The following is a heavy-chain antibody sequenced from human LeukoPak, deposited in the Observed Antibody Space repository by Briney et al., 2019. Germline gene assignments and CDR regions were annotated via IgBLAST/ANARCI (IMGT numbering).Heavy chain of an antibody. J-gene: IGHJ4*02. D-gene: IGHD2-8*01. CDR1: GFTVSSNY. Sequence: GGSLRLSCAASGFTVSSNYMSWVRQAPGKGLEWVSEIYSDGSTYYADSVKGRFTISRDNSKNTLYLQMNSLRAEDTAVYYCAKDPDCTSGICYTFFDYWGQGTLVTVSS. V-gene: IGHV3-53*01. CDR3: AKDPDCTSGICYTFFDY. CDR2: IYSDGST.